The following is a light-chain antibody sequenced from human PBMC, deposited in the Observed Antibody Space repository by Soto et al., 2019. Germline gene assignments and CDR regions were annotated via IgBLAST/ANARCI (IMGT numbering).Light chain of an antibody. V-gene: IGLV1-44*01. CDR1: SSNIGSNT. CDR3: AAWDDNLNGLYV. J-gene: IGLJ1*01. CDR2: TDN. Sequence: QSVLTQPPSTSGTPGQRVTISCSGSSSNIGSNTVNWHQQLPGTAPKLLIYTDNQRPSGVPDRFSGSKSGTSASLAISGLQSEDEADYYCAAWDDNLNGLYVFGPGTKLIVL.